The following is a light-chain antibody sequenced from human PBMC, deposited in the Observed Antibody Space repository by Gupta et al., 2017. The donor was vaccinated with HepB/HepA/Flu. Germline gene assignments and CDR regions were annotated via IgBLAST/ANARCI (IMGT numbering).Light chain of an antibody. CDR1: QSISSY. Sequence: DIQMTPPPPSLSASVGDRVTITCRASQSISSYLAWYQQKPGKAPKLLIYGASSWESGVPSRFSGSGSGTDFTLTISSLQPEDFATYYCQQYNSTPRTFGQGTKVEIK. J-gene: IGKJ1*01. CDR2: GAS. V-gene: IGKV1-39*01. CDR3: QQYNSTPRT.